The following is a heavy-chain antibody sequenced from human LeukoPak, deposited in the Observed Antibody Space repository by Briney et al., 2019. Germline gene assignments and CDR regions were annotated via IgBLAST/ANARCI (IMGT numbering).Heavy chain of an antibody. CDR1: XXSFGIYA. J-gene: IGHJ4*02. CDR3: ARDDKWAFDY. D-gene: IGHD1-26*01. Sequence: GSXRLXCSASXXSFGIYALNWFRHTPGKGMEWLSYISSTNAIYYADSVKGRFTISRDNAKESLYLQMNSLRAEDTAVYYCARDDKWAFDYWGQGTLVTVSS. CDR2: ISSTNAI. V-gene: IGHV3-69-1*02.